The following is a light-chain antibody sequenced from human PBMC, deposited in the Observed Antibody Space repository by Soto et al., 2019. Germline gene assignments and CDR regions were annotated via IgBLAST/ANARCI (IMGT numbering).Light chain of an antibody. CDR1: QTISSW. CDR2: KAS. Sequence: DGHMPQSASTRSRSLRALGTITCRASQTISSWLAWYQQKPGKAPKLLIYKASTLKSGVPSRFSGSGSGAEFTLTISRLEPEDCAVYYCQQYGSSGTFGQGTKVDIK. V-gene: IGKV1-5*03. CDR3: QQYGSSGT. J-gene: IGKJ1*01.